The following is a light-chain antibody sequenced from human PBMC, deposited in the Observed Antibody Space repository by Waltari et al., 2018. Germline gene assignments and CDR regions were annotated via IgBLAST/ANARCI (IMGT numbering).Light chain of an antibody. CDR3: NSRDSSGNHWV. J-gene: IGLJ3*02. V-gene: IGLV3-19*01. CDR1: ILTIPY. CDR2: GKN. Sequence: SSELTQDPAVSVALGQTVRITCQGDILTIPYASWYQQKPGQAPVLVIYGKNNRPSGIPDRFSGSNSGNTASLAITGSQAEDEADYYCNSRDSSGNHWVFGGGTKLTVL.